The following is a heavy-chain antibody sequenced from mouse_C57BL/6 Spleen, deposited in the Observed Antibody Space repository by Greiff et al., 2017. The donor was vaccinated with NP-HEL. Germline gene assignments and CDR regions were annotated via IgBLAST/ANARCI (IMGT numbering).Heavy chain of an antibody. J-gene: IGHJ2*01. CDR1: GFTFSSYG. Sequence: EVKLMESGGDLVKPGGSLKLSCAASGFTFSSYGMSWVRQTPDKRLEWVATISSGGSYTYYPDSVKGRFTISRDNAKNTLYLQMSSLKSEDTAMYYCARTYTTVAGFDYWGQGTTLTVSS. CDR2: ISSGGSYT. D-gene: IGHD1-1*01. CDR3: ARTYTTVAGFDY. V-gene: IGHV5-6*01.